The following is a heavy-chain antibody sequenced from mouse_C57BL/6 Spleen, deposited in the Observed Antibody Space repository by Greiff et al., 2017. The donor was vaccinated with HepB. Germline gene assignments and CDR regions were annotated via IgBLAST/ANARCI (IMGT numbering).Heavy chain of an antibody. CDR2: IYPRSGNT. J-gene: IGHJ4*01. V-gene: IGHV1-81*01. CDR3: ARRGLGDYDLYAMDY. Sequence: QVHVKQSGAELARPGASVKLSCKASGYTFTSYGISWVKQRTGQGLEWIGEIYPRSGNTYYNEKFKGKATLTADKSSSTAYMELRSLTSEDSAVYFCARRGLGDYDLYAMDYWGQGTSVTVSS. CDR1: GYTFTSYG. D-gene: IGHD2-4*01.